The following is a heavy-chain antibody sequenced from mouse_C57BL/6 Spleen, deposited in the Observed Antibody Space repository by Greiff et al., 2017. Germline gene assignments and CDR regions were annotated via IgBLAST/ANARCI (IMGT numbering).Heavy chain of an antibody. J-gene: IGHJ1*03. V-gene: IGHV3-6*01. CDR3: ARDWDRGYFDV. CDR2: ISYDGSN. D-gene: IGHD4-1*01. Sequence: EVKLQESGPGLVKPSQSLSLTCSVTGYSITSGYYWNWIRQFPGNKLEWMGYISYDGSNNYNPSLKNRISITRDTSKNQFFLKLNSVTTEDTATYYCARDWDRGYFDVWGTGTTVTVSS. CDR1: GYSITSGYY.